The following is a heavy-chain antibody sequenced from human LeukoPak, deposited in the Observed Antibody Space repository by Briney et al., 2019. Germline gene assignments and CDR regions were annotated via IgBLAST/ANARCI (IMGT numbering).Heavy chain of an antibody. D-gene: IGHD5-12*01. J-gene: IGHJ4*02. CDR3: AKASEERYSGYDDYLHY. V-gene: IGHV3-9*01. Sequence: SLRLSCTASGFTFGDYAMSWVRQAPGKGLEWVLGISWNGDIIGYADSVKGRFTVSRDNAKNAVYLQMNNLRTEDTALYYCAKASEERYSGYDDYLHYWGQGTLVTVSS. CDR2: ISWNGDII. CDR1: GFTFGDYA.